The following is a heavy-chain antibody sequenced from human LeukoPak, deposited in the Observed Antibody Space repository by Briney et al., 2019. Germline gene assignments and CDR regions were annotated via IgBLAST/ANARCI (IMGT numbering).Heavy chain of an antibody. CDR3: ARVKRFGGATNGVDY. CDR2: IKQDGSEK. J-gene: IGHJ4*02. Sequence: PGGSLRLSCAASGFTFSSYWMSWVRQAPGKGLEWVANIKQDGSEKYYVDSVKGRFTISRDNVKNSLYLQMNSLRAEDTAVYYCARVKRFGGATNGVDYWGQGTLVTVSS. CDR1: GFTFSSYW. V-gene: IGHV3-7*01. D-gene: IGHD1-26*01.